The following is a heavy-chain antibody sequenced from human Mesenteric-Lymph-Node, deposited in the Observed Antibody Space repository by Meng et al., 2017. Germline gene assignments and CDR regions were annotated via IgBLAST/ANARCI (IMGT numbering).Heavy chain of an antibody. CDR1: GFTVIRNY. CDR3: AKALEYYYYYGMDV. J-gene: IGHJ6*02. CDR2: IYDDGGT. Sequence: GESLKISCAASGFTVIRNYMSWVRQVPGKGLEWVSVIYDDGGTYYADSVKGRFTISRDNAKNSLYLQMNSLRAEDTAVYYCAKALEYYYYYGMDVWGQGTTVTVSS. V-gene: IGHV3-53*01.